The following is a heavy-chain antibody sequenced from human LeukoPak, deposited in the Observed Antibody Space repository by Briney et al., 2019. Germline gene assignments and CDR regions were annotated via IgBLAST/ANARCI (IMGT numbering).Heavy chain of an antibody. Sequence: PGGSLRLSCAASGFPFANTWMHWVRQAPGKGLVWVSLINNDGSTTNYADSVKGRFTISRDNAKNTVYLQMNSLRAEDTAVYYCAREGGRLYSGYDYPNWFDPWGQGTLVTVSS. CDR1: GFPFANTW. CDR2: INNDGSTT. V-gene: IGHV3-74*01. D-gene: IGHD5-12*01. J-gene: IGHJ5*02. CDR3: AREGGRLYSGYDYPNWFDP.